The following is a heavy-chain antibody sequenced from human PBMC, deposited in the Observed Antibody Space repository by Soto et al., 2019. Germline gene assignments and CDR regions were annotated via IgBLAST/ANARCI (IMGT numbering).Heavy chain of an antibody. V-gene: IGHV1-69*12. Sequence: QAQLVQSGAEVKKPGSSVKVSCKTSGGTFSTSAISWVRQAPGQGLEWVGGIMPVFPTPDYAQNFQGRVTITADDSTTTAYLELTSLRADDTAVYYCARDKDRLQLGGNYYYILDVWGQGTAITVSS. CDR2: IMPVFPTP. J-gene: IGHJ6*02. CDR3: ARDKDRLQLGGNYYYILDV. CDR1: GGTFSTSA. D-gene: IGHD1-1*01.